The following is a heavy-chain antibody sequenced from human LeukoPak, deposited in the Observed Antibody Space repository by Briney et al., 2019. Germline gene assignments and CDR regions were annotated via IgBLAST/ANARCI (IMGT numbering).Heavy chain of an antibody. D-gene: IGHD6-19*01. J-gene: IGHJ4*02. V-gene: IGHV3-74*01. CDR1: GFTFSNSS. Sequence: GGSLRLSCAAYGFTFSNSSMHWDRQAPGKGLVWISLINTDGSTTIYADSVKGRFTISRDNAKNTLYLQMNSLRPEDTAVYYCARREGSGWYYFDYWGQGALVTVSS. CDR2: INTDGSTT. CDR3: ARREGSGWYYFDY.